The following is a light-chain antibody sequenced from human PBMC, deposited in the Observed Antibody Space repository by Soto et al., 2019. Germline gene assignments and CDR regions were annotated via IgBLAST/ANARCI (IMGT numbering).Light chain of an antibody. CDR3: SSYTSSSTLYV. J-gene: IGLJ1*01. V-gene: IGLV2-14*01. Sequence: QSVLTQPASVSGSPGQSITISCTGTSRDVGGYNYVCWYQQHPGKAPKLMIYEVSNRPPGVSNRFSGSKPGNTASLTISGLQAEDEADYYCSSYTSSSTLYVFGTGTKVTVL. CDR2: EVS. CDR1: SRDVGGYNY.